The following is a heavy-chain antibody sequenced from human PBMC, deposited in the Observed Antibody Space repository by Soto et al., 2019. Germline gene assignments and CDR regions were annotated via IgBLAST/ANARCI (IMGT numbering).Heavy chain of an antibody. D-gene: IGHD3-22*01. CDR1: GGSISSSNW. CDR3: ARDGSSGYTDGFDY. CDR2: IYHSGST. Sequence: SETLSLTCAVSGGSISSSNWWSWVRQPPGKGLEWIGEIYHSGSTNYNPSLKSRVTISVDKSKNQFSLKLSSVTAADTAVYYCARDGSSGYTDGFDYWGQGTLVTVSS. V-gene: IGHV4-4*02. J-gene: IGHJ4*02.